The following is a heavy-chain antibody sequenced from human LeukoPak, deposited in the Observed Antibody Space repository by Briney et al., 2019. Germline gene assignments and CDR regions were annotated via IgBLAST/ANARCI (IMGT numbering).Heavy chain of an antibody. CDR1: GGSISSSSYY. CDR2: IYYSGST. D-gene: IGHD6-13*01. V-gene: IGHV4-39*07. CDR3: ARVGIAAAPSDY. J-gene: IGHJ4*02. Sequence: SETLSLTCTVSGGSISSSSYYWGWIRQPPGKGLEWIGSIYYSGSTYYNPSLKSRVTISVDTSKNQFSLKLSSVTAADTAVYYCARVGIAAAPSDYWGQGTLVTVSS.